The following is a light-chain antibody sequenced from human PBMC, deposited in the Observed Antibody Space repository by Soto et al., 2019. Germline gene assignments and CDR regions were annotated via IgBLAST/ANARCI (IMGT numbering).Light chain of an antibody. CDR1: QTVSSS. J-gene: IGKJ1*01. Sequence: EIVLTQSPGTLSLSPGEIATLSCRASQTVSSSLAWYQQKPGQAPRLLIYGASSRVTGIPDRFSGSGSGTDFTLTISRLEPEDFAVYYCQHYGSSRTFGQGTKV. V-gene: IGKV3-20*01. CDR3: QHYGSSRT. CDR2: GAS.